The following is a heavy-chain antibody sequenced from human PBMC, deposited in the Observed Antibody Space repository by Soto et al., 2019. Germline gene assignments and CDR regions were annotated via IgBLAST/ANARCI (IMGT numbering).Heavy chain of an antibody. J-gene: IGHJ4*02. CDR1: GYRFTSYW. CDR2: IYPGDSDT. Sequence: PGESLKISCKGSGYRFTSYWIGWVRQMPGKGLEWMGIIYPGDSDTRYSPSFQGQVTISADKSINTAYLQWSSLKASDSAMYYCGRHATGYSPVDYWGQGTLVTVSS. V-gene: IGHV5-51*01. D-gene: IGHD3-9*01. CDR3: GRHATGYSPVDY.